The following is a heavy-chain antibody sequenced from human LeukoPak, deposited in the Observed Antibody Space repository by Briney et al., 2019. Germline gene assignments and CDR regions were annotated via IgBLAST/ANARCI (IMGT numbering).Heavy chain of an antibody. D-gene: IGHD7-27*01. V-gene: IGHV4-61*02. CDR3: ARGRTGDKDY. CDR1: GGSISSTNYY. Sequence: PSETLSLTCTVSGGSISSTNYYWSWIRQPAGKGLEWIGRIYTSGSTSYNLSLKSRVTISVDTSKNQFSLNLSSVTAADTAVYYCARGRTGDKDYWGQGTLVTVSS. J-gene: IGHJ4*02. CDR2: IYTSGST.